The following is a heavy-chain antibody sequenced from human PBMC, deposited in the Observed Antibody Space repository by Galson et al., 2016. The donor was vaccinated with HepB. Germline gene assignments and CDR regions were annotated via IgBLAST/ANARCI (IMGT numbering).Heavy chain of an antibody. J-gene: IGHJ4*02. Sequence: SVKVSCKASGYTLNTSDMNWVRQTPGQGLEWMGWISSYNGNTNYAQKVQGRVTMTTDTSTSTAYMELRSLRSDDTAVYYCARGGKWGAFDYWGQGTLVTVSS. CDR3: ARGGKWGAFDY. V-gene: IGHV1-18*01. CDR2: ISSYNGNT. CDR1: GYTLNTSD. D-gene: IGHD4-23*01.